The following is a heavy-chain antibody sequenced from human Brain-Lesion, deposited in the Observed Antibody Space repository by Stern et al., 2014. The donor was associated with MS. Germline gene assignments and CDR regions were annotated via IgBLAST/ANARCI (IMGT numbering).Heavy chain of an antibody. Sequence: VQLVQSGGGLVQPGGSQRLSCAASGFSFSSYWMTWVRQAPGRGPEWVANIKKDGSEKYYVDSVKGRFTISRDNAKNSLYLQMHSLRDEDTAVYYCARDCGVGNCAGARGYSYYYGLDVWGQGTTVTVSS. CDR1: GFSFSSYW. V-gene: IGHV3-7*01. J-gene: IGHJ6*02. CDR3: ARDCGVGNCAGARGYSYYYGLDV. CDR2: IKKDGSEK. D-gene: IGHD2-8*02.